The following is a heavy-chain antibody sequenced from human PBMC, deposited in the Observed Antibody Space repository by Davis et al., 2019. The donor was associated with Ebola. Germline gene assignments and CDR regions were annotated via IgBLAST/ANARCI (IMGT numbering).Heavy chain of an antibody. J-gene: IGHJ6*02. CDR2: INWNSGST. Sequence: GESLKISCAASGFTFSIYSMHWVRQAPGKGLEWVSGINWNSGSTGYADSVKGRFTISRDNAKNSLYLQMNSLRAEDTAVYYCARDSYDIWSAGLYYYYYGMDVWGQGTTVTVSS. D-gene: IGHD3-3*01. CDR3: ARDSYDIWSAGLYYYYYGMDV. CDR1: GFTFSIYS. V-gene: IGHV3-20*04.